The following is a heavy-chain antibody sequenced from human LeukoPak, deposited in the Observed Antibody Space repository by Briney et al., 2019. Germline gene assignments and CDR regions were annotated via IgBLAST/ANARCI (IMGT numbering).Heavy chain of an antibody. V-gene: IGHV3-73*01. CDR3: ATYSSGWYYFDY. Sequence: PGGSLRLSCAASGFTFSGSAMHWVRQASGKGLEWVGRIRSKANSYATAYAASVKGRFTISRDDSKNTAYLQMNSLRAEDTAVYYCATYSSGWYYFDYWGQGTLVTVSS. CDR1: GFTFSGSA. CDR2: IRSKANSYAT. D-gene: IGHD6-19*01. J-gene: IGHJ4*02.